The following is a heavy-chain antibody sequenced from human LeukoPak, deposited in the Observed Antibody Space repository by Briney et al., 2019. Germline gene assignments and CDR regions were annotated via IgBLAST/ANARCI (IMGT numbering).Heavy chain of an antibody. V-gene: IGHV1-24*01. D-gene: IGHD2-8*01. J-gene: IGHJ4*02. CDR1: GYTFTSYY. Sequence: ASVKVSCKASGYTFTSYYMHWVRQAPGKGLEWMGGFDPEDGETIYAQKFQGRVTMTEDTSTDTAYMELSSLRSEDTAVYYCATDSHCTNGVCYNYWGQGTLVTVSS. CDR2: FDPEDGET. CDR3: ATDSHCTNGVCYNY.